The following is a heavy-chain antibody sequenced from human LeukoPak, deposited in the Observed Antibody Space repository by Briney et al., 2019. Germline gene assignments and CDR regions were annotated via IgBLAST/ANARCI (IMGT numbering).Heavy chain of an antibody. V-gene: IGHV3-48*03. CDR2: ISSSGRTI. Sequence: GGSLRLSCAASGFTFSSYEMNWVRQTPGKGLEWVSYISSSGRTIYYADSVKGRFTISRDNAKNSLYLQMNSLRAEDTAVYYCARERYYVGYWGQGTLVTVSS. CDR1: GFTFSSYE. D-gene: IGHD3-10*02. J-gene: IGHJ4*02. CDR3: ARERYYVGY.